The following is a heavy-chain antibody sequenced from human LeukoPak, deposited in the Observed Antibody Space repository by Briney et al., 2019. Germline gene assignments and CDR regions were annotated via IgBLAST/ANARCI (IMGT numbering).Heavy chain of an antibody. Sequence: GGSLRLSCAASGFTFSSYAMSWVRQAPGKGLEWVSAISGSGGSTYYADSVKGRFTISRDNSKNSLYLQMNSLKTEDTAVYYCAGVHSSSWSGSYFDDWGQGTLVTVSS. CDR1: GFTFSSYA. V-gene: IGHV3-23*01. J-gene: IGHJ4*02. D-gene: IGHD6-13*01. CDR3: AGVHSSSWSGSYFDD. CDR2: ISGSGGST.